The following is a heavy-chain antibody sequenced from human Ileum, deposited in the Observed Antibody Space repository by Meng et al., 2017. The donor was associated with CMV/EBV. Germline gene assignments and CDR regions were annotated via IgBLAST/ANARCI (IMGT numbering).Heavy chain of an antibody. CDR3: ARDREIFDYYGSGSPDY. J-gene: IGHJ4*02. CDR2: INPNSGAT. V-gene: IGHV1-2*02. D-gene: IGHD3-10*01. Sequence: RQAPGRGLEWMGWINPNSGATYYAPNFQGGVALTRDTSISTAYMDLSSLRSDDTAVYFCARDREIFDYYGSGSPDYWGQGTLVTVSS.